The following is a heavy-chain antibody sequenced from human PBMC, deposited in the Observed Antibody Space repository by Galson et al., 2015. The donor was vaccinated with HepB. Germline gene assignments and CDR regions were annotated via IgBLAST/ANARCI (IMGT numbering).Heavy chain of an antibody. Sequence: SLRLSCAASGFTFSSYDMHWVRQAPGKGLEWVAVISYDGSNKYYADSVKGRFTISSDNSKNTLYLQMNSLRAEDTAVYYCAKDPYYYDSSGYFDYWGQGTLVTVSS. CDR2: ISYDGSNK. CDR1: GFTFSSYD. J-gene: IGHJ4*02. V-gene: IGHV3-30*18. D-gene: IGHD3-22*01. CDR3: AKDPYYYDSSGYFDY.